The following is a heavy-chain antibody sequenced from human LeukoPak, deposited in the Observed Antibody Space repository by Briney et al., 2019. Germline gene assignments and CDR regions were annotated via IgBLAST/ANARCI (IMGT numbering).Heavy chain of an antibody. Sequence: GGSLRLSCAASGFTFSSYAMHWVRQAPGKVLEWVAVISYDGSNKYYADSVKGRFTISRDNSKNTLYLQMNSLRAEDTAVYYCARENWNYGNDYWGQGTLVTVSS. CDR1: GFTFSSYA. CDR3: ARENWNYGNDY. CDR2: ISYDGSNK. D-gene: IGHD1-7*01. J-gene: IGHJ4*02. V-gene: IGHV3-30*04.